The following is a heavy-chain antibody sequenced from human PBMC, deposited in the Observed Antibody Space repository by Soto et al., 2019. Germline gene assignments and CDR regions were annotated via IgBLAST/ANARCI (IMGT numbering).Heavy chain of an antibody. CDR2: IDPNSGGT. V-gene: IGHV1-2*02. D-gene: IGHD2-15*01. J-gene: IGHJ6*02. Sequence: ASVKVSCKASVYTFTGHYMHWVRQAPGQGLEWMGWIDPNSGGTNYAQKFQGRVTMTRDTSISTAYMELSRLRSDDTAVYYCARESILRHCSGGSCYSHYYGMGVWGQGTTVTVSS. CDR1: VYTFTGHY. CDR3: ARESILRHCSGGSCYSHYYGMGV.